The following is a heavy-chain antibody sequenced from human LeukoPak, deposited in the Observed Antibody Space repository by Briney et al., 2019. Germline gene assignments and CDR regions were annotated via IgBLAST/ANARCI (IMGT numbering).Heavy chain of an antibody. CDR1: GFTFSSYS. J-gene: IGHJ3*02. V-gene: IGHV3-21*01. D-gene: IGHD5-24*01. CDR2: ISSSSYI. CDR3: AREQVMATIWVIDDAFDI. Sequence: PGGSLRLSCAASGFTFSSYSMNWVRQAPGKGLEWVSSISSSSYIYYADSVKGRFTISRDNAKNSLYLQMNSLRAEDTAVYYCAREQVMATIWVIDDAFDIWGQGTMVTVSS.